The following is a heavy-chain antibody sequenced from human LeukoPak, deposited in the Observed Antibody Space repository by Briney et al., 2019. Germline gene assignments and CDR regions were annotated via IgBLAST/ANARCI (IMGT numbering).Heavy chain of an antibody. D-gene: IGHD1-26*01. CDR2: IKSKTDGGTT. V-gene: IGHV3-15*01. Sequence: GGSLRLSCAASGFTFSNAWMSWVRQAPGKGLEWVGRIKSKTDGGTTDYAAPVKGRFTISRDDSKNTLYLQMNSLKTEDTAVYYCTTVSHSGSYQYYFDYWGQGTLVTVSS. J-gene: IGHJ4*02. CDR1: GFTFSNAW. CDR3: TTVSHSGSYQYYFDY.